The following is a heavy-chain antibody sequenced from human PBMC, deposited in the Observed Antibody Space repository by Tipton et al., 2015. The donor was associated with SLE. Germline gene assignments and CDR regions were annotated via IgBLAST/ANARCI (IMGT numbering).Heavy chain of an antibody. CDR1: GGSISSYY. CDR3: ARGGIGGYDSFDY. D-gene: IGHD5-12*01. CDR2: IFYSGIT. V-gene: IGHV4-59*01. Sequence: TLSLTCTVSGGSISSYYWSWIRQSPGKGLEWIGNIFYSGITNDNPSLKSRITISVDSFKNQFSLRLNSVTAADTAIYYCARGGIGGYDSFDYWGQGTLVTVSS. J-gene: IGHJ4*02.